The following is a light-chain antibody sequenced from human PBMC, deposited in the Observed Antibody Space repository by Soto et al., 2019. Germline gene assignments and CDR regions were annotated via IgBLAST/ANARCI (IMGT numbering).Light chain of an antibody. CDR3: LQRGDWPPLT. J-gene: IGKJ1*01. V-gene: IGKV3-11*01. Sequence: EIVLTQSPATLSLSPGERATLSCRASQSVGSSLAWYQQKPGQAPRLLIYDASNRATGIPARFSGSGSGTDFTLTISSLESADFAVYYCLQRGDWPPLTFGQGTKVEIK. CDR1: QSVGSS. CDR2: DAS.